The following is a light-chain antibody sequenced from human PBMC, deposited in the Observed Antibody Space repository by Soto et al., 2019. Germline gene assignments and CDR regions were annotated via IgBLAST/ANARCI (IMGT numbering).Light chain of an antibody. CDR3: QSADSSGTYQV. J-gene: IGLJ1*01. CDR2: KDS. CDR1: ALPKQY. Sequence: SYELTQPPSVSVSPGQTARITCSGDALPKQYAYWYQQEPGQAPVLVIYKDSERPSGIPERFSGSSSGTTVTLTISGVQAEDEADYYCQSADSSGTYQVFGTGTKVTVL. V-gene: IGLV3-25*02.